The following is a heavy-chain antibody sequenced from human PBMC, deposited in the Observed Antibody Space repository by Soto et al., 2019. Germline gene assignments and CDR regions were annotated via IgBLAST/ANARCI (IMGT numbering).Heavy chain of an antibody. D-gene: IGHD3-3*01. Sequence: ASVKVSCKASGYTFTGYYMHWVRQAPGQGLEWMGWINPNSGGTNYAQKFQGWVTMTRDTSISTAYMELSRLRSDDTAVYYCARERFLEWLFIQGSPNYYYYYGMDVWGQGTTVTVSS. CDR2: INPNSGGT. CDR1: GYTFTGYY. V-gene: IGHV1-2*04. CDR3: ARERFLEWLFIQGSPNYYYYYGMDV. J-gene: IGHJ6*02.